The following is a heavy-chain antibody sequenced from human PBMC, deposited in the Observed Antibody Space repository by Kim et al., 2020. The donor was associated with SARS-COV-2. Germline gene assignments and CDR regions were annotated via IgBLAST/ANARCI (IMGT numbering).Heavy chain of an antibody. D-gene: IGHD3-16*01. CDR2: IKSNAGTT. V-gene: IGHV1-46*01. CDR3: AREPPGGGWLDP. J-gene: IGHJ5*02. Sequence: ASVKVSCKTSGYTFTSYYIHWVRQAPGQGLEWMGIIKSNAGTTSKAQKFQGRVTLTSDTSTNTVYMELSSLISEDTAIYYCAREPPGGGWLDPWGQGTLV. CDR1: GYTFTSYY.